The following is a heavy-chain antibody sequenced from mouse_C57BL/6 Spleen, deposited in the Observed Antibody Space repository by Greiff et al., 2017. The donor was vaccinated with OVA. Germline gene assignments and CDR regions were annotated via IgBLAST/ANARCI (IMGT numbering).Heavy chain of an antibody. J-gene: IGHJ4*01. D-gene: IGHD3-2*02. CDR2: IDPSDSYP. CDR3: ARSAAQAPFYYAMDY. Sequence: QVQLQQPGAELVKPGASVKLSCKASGYTFTSYWMQWVKQRPGQGLEWIGEIDPSDSYPNYNQKFKGKATLTVDTSSSPAYMQLSSLTSEDSAVYYCARSAAQAPFYYAMDYWGQGTSVTVSS. CDR1: GYTFTSYW. V-gene: IGHV1-50*01.